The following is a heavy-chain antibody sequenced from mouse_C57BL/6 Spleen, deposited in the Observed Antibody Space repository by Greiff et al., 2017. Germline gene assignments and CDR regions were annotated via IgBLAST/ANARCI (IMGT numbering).Heavy chain of an antibody. CDR2: ISSGSSTI. CDR3: ATIYYGNYY. V-gene: IGHV5-17*01. J-gene: IGHJ4*01. CDR1: GFTFSDYG. Sequence: DVQLVESGGGLVKPGGSLKLSCAASGFTFSDYGMHWVRQAPEKGLEWVAYISSGSSTIYYADTVKGRFTISRDNAKNTLYLQMTSLRSEDTAMYYCATIYYGNYYWGQGTSVTVSS.